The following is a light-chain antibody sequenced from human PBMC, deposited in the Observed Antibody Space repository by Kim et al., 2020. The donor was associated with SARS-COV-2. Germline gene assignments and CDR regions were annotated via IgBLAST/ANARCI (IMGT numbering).Light chain of an antibody. CDR2: LAS. CDR3: LQHNNYPLT. V-gene: IGKV1-9*01. CDR1: QDISSR. Sequence: ASVGDRVTITCRASQDISSRLAWYQQEPGKAPKLLIYLASTLQSGVPSRFSGSGSATEFTLTVSSLQPEDFATYFCLQHNNYPLTFGGGTKVDIK. J-gene: IGKJ4*01.